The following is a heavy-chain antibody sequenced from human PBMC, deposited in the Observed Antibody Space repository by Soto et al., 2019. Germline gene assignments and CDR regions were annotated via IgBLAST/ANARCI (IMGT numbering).Heavy chain of an antibody. CDR2: ILPFFHTA. Sequence: QVQLVQAGAEVKKPGSSVKVSCKASGSSFRRQAINWVRQAPGQGPEWMGGILPFFHTADYAQEFQGRVTLTADVSTTTVYMEVGSMRFEGTVVDYCWSGHEFGGSSDAFDVWGQGTMVIVSS. CDR3: WSGHEFGGSSDAFDV. V-gene: IGHV1-69*12. CDR1: GSSFRRQA. D-gene: IGHD2-15*01. J-gene: IGHJ3*01.